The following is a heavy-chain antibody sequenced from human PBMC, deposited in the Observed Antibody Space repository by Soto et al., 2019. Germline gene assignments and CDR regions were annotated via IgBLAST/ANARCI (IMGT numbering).Heavy chain of an antibody. J-gene: IGHJ4*02. CDR3: GGDGYGTLGY. CDR2: IKQDGSEK. D-gene: IGHD1-1*01. V-gene: IGHV3-7*05. CDR1: GFSFSSYW. Sequence: EVQVVESGGGLVQPGGSLRLSCAASGFSFSSYWMSWVRQAPGKGLEWVANIKQDGSEKYYVDSVKGRFTISRDNVKNSVFLQMNSLRVEDTAVYYCGGDGYGTLGYWGQGILVTVSS.